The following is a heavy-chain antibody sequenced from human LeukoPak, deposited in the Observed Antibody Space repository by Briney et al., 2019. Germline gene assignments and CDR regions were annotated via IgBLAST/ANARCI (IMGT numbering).Heavy chain of an antibody. CDR2: IYYSGST. V-gene: IGHV4-59*01. CDR3: ARGGLYNWNYSDYYYYYMDV. J-gene: IGHJ6*03. CDR1: GGSISSYY. D-gene: IGHD1-7*01. Sequence: SETLSLTCTVPGGSISSYYWSWIRQPPGKGLEWIGYIYYSGSTNYNPSLKSRVTISVDTSKNQFSLKLSSVTAADTAVYYCARGGLYNWNYSDYYYYYMDVWGKGTTVTVSS.